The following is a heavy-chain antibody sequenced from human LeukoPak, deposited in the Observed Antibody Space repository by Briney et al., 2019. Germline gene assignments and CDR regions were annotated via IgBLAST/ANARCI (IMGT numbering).Heavy chain of an antibody. CDR2: IRYDGSDK. CDR1: AFTFSSYG. D-gene: IGHD6-6*01. J-gene: IGHJ4*02. V-gene: IGHV3-30*02. CDR3: AKDAWKSSSFDY. Sequence: GGSLRLSCAASAFTFSSYGMHWVRQAPGKGLEWVAFIRYDGSDKYYADSVRGRFTISRDNSKNMLYLQMNSLRAEDTAVYYCAKDAWKSSSFDYWGQGTLVTVSS.